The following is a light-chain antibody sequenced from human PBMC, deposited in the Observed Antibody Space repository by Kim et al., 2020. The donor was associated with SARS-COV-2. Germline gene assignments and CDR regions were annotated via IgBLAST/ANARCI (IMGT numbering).Light chain of an antibody. CDR3: GTWDSSLSAVV. J-gene: IGLJ2*01. Sequence: QKVTISCSGSSSNIGNNYVSWYQQLPGTAPKLLIYDNNKRPSGIPDRFSVSKSGTSATLGITGLQTGDEADYYCGTWDSSLSAVVFGGGTKVTVL. CDR1: SSNIGNNY. V-gene: IGLV1-51*01. CDR2: DNN.